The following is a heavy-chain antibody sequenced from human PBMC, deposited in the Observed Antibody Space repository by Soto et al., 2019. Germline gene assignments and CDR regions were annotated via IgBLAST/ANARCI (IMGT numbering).Heavy chain of an antibody. Sequence: GLLRLSCAAAGFNFSSHDMHWVRQAPGKGLEWVSSISSSSSYIYYADSVKGRFTISRDNAKNSLYLQMNSLRAEDTAVYYCAWEGSPSGDWGQGTLVTVSS. V-gene: IGHV3-21*01. CDR3: AWEGSPSGD. CDR1: GFNFSSHD. J-gene: IGHJ4*02. D-gene: IGHD1-26*01. CDR2: ISSSSSYI.